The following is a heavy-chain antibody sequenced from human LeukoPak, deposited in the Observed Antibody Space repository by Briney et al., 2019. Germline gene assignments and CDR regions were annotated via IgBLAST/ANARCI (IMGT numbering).Heavy chain of an antibody. V-gene: IGHV4-34*01. J-gene: IGHJ6*03. Sequence: PSETLSLTCAVYGGSFSGYYWSWIRQPPGKGLEWIGEINHSGSTNYNPSLKSRVTISVDTSKNQFSLKLSSVTAADTAVYYCARGRVGATYYYYYYMDVWGKGTTVTVSS. D-gene: IGHD1-26*01. CDR3: ARGRVGATYYYYYYMDV. CDR1: GGSFSGYY. CDR2: INHSGST.